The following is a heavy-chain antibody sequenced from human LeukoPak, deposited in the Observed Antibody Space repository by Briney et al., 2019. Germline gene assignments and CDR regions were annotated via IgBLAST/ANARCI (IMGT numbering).Heavy chain of an antibody. D-gene: IGHD2-21*02. J-gene: IGHJ5*02. CDR1: GYSFTSYW. CDR3: ARLVYCGGDCYSGSPRFDP. CDR2: IYPGDSDT. Sequence: GESLKISCKGSGYSFTSYWIGWVRQMPGKGLEWMGIIYPGDSDTRYSPSFQGQVTISVDKSISTAYLQWSSLKASDTAMYYCARLVYCGGDCYSGSPRFDPWGQGTLVTVSS. V-gene: IGHV5-51*01.